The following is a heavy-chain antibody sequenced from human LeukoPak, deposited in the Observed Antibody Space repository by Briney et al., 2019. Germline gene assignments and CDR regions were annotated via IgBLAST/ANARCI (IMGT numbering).Heavy chain of an antibody. V-gene: IGHV4-59*08. CDR1: GGSISSYY. Sequence: SSETLSLTCTVSGGSISSYYWSWIRQPPGKGLEWVGYIYYSGSTNYNPSLKSRVTISVDTSKNQFSLKLISVPAADTAVYYCARHFTSRGRTYAFDIWGQGTMVTVSS. CDR2: IYYSGST. CDR3: ARHFTSRGRTYAFDI. D-gene: IGHD6-19*01. J-gene: IGHJ3*02.